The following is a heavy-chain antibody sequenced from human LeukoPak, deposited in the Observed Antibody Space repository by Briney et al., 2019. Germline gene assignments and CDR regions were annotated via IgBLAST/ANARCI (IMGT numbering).Heavy chain of an antibody. D-gene: IGHD1-20*01. Sequence: ASVKVSCKASGGTFSSYGISWVRQAPGQGLEWMGRISPIFEIANYAQKFQGRVTTTADKSTSTAYMELSSLRSEDSAIYYCAREFKQSNWNDGHWFDPWGQGTLVTVSS. CDR3: AREFKQSNWNDGHWFDP. CDR1: GGTFSSYG. V-gene: IGHV1-69*04. J-gene: IGHJ5*02. CDR2: ISPIFEIA.